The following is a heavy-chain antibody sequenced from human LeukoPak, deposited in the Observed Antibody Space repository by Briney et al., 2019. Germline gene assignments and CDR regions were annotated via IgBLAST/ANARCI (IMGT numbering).Heavy chain of an antibody. V-gene: IGHV1-18*01. CDR2: ISACNGNT. CDR1: GYTFTSYG. CDR3: ARDSGIVVVPAAIMTGTTGDAFDI. D-gene: IGHD2-2*02. J-gene: IGHJ3*02. Sequence: ASVKVSCKASGYTFTSYGTSWVRQAPGQGLEWMGWISACNGNTNYAQKLQGRGTMTTDTSTSTAYMELRSLRSDDTAVYYCARDSGIVVVPAAIMTGTTGDAFDIWGQGTMVTVSS.